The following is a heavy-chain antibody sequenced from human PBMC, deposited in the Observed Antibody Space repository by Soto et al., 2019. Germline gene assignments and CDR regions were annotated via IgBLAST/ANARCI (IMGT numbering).Heavy chain of an antibody. CDR2: IYYSGST. V-gene: IGHV4-61*01. D-gene: IGHD3-16*01. Sequence: QVQLQESGPGLVKPSETLSLTCTVSGGSVSSGSYYWSWIRQPPGKGLEWIGYIYYSGSTNYNPSLKGRDTISVDTSKNQLSLKLSYAAAAVTAVYYWARADYVCRIGHLDYWGQGPLVTVSS. CDR3: ARADYVCRIGHLDY. J-gene: IGHJ4*02. CDR1: GGSVSSGSYY.